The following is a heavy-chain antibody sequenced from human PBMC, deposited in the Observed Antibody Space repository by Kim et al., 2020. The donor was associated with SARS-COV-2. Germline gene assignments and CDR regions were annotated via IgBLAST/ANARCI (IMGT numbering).Heavy chain of an antibody. CDR1: EFTFSTYW. V-gene: IGHV3-7*03. CDR3: ARPGYSSGLGDY. J-gene: IGHJ4*02. D-gene: IGHD6-19*01. Sequence: GGSLRLSCAASEFTFSTYWMSWVRQAPGKGLEWVANIKEDGSEKYCVDSVKGRFTISRDNAKNSLYLQMNSLRAEDTAVYYCARPGYSSGLGDYWGQGTLVTVSS. CDR2: IKEDGSEK.